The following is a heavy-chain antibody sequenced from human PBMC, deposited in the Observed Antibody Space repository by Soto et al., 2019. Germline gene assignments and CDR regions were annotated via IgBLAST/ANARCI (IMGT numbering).Heavy chain of an antibody. CDR2: IYYSGST. CDR1: GGSISSSAYY. V-gene: IGHV4-39*01. CDR3: ARSRSGSYLFSY. Sequence: QLQLQESGPGLVKPSETLSLTCTVSGGSISSSAYYWGWIRQPPGKGLEWIGSIYYSGSTYYNPSLKSRVTISVDTSKNQFSLKLSSVTAADTAVYYCARSRSGSYLFSYWGQGTLVTVSS. J-gene: IGHJ4*02. D-gene: IGHD1-26*01.